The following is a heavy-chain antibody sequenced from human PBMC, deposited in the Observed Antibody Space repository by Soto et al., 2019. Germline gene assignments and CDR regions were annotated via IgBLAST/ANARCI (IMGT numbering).Heavy chain of an antibody. CDR3: ARGAAARRSTSNWLDP. CDR1: GGSISSGGYY. J-gene: IGHJ5*02. CDR2: IYYSGST. D-gene: IGHD6-6*01. V-gene: IGHV4-31*03. Sequence: NPSETLSLTCTVSGGSISSGGYYWSWIRQHPGKGLEWIGYIYYSGSTYYNPSLKSRVTISVDTSKNQFSLKLSSVTAADTAVYYCARGAAARRSTSNWLDPWGQGTLVTVSS.